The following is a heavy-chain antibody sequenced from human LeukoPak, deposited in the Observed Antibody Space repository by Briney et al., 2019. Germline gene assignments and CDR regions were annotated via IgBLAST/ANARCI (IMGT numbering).Heavy chain of an antibody. CDR1: GFSFSNYW. CDR2: INEDGSQK. V-gene: IGHV3-7*01. J-gene: IGHJ5*02. Sequence: GGSLRLSCSVSGFSFSNYWMSWVRQAPGKGLEWVASINEDGSQKQYVDSVKGRLTISRDNAKNSLYLQVSSLRAEDTAVYYCATGRSMPTWGQGTLVTVSS. D-gene: IGHD2-2*01. CDR3: ATGRSMPT.